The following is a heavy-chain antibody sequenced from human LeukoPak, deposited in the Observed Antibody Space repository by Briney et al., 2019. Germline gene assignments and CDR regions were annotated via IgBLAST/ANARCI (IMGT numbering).Heavy chain of an antibody. CDR3: AKEGSSSSWYMGDAFDI. D-gene: IGHD6-13*01. Sequence: PGGSLRLSCAASGFTFSSYGMHWVRQAPGKGLEWVAVIWYDGSNKYYADSVKGRFTISRDNSKNTLYLQMNSLRAEDTAVYYCAKEGSSSSWYMGDAFDIWGQGTMVTVSS. J-gene: IGHJ3*02. CDR1: GFTFSSYG. V-gene: IGHV3-33*06. CDR2: IWYDGSNK.